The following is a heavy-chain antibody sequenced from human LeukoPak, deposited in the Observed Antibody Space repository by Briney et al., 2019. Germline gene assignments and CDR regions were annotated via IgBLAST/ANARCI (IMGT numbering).Heavy chain of an antibody. D-gene: IGHD3-22*01. CDR1: GFTFDDYG. Sequence: PGGSLRLSCAASGFTFDDYGMSWVRQAPGKGLEWVSGINWNGGSTGYADSAKGRFTISRDNAKNSLYLQMNSLRAEDTALYYCARVRPYYDSQPNAFDIWGQGTMVTVSS. J-gene: IGHJ3*02. CDR3: ARVRPYYDSQPNAFDI. CDR2: INWNGGST. V-gene: IGHV3-20*04.